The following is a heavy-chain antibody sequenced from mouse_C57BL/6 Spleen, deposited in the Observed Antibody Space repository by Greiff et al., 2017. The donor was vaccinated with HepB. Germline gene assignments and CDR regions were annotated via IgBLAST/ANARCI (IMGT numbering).Heavy chain of an antibody. J-gene: IGHJ3*01. D-gene: IGHD2-1*01. Sequence: VQLKESGGGLVKPGGSLKLSCAASGFTFSDYGMHWVRQAPEKGLEWVAYISSGSSTIYYADTVKGRFTISRDNAKTTLFLQMTSLRSEDTAMYYCARAGNFPFAYWGQGTLVTVSA. V-gene: IGHV5-17*01. CDR1: GFTFSDYG. CDR2: ISSGSSTI. CDR3: ARAGNFPFAY.